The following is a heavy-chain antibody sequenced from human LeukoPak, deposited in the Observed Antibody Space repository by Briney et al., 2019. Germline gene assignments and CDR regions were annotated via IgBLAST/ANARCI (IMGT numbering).Heavy chain of an antibody. CDR3: ARGWRYSGYEPGLDY. J-gene: IGHJ4*02. Sequence: SVKVSCKASGGTFSSYAISWVRQAPGQGLEWMGGIIPIFGTANYAQKFQGRVTITTDESTSTAYMELSSLRSEDTAVYYCARGWRYSGYEPGLDYWGQGTLVTVSS. CDR2: IIPIFGTA. D-gene: IGHD5-12*01. V-gene: IGHV1-69*05. CDR1: GGTFSSYA.